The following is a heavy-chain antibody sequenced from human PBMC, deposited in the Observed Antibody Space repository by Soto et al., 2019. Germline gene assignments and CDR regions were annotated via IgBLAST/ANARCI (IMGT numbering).Heavy chain of an antibody. CDR3: AASAPPATNYYYAMDV. Sequence: PSETLSLTCPVSGGSFSSGSFYWSWIRRPPGKGLEWIGYFYDSGSTNYNPSLRSRVTMSVDTSKNQFSLKLSSVTAADTAVYYCAASAPPATNYYYAMDVWGQGTTVTVSS. D-gene: IGHD5-12*01. CDR2: FYDSGST. V-gene: IGHV4-61*01. J-gene: IGHJ6*02. CDR1: GGSFSSGSFY.